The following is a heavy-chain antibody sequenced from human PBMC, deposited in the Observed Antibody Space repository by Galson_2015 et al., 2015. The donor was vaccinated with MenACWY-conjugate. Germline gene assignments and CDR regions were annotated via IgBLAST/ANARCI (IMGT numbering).Heavy chain of an antibody. CDR2: ISVSGDGT. Sequence: SLRLSCAASGFTFSGYAMTWVRQAPGKGLEWVSGISVSGDGTYYAGSVKGRFTISRDNSKNTLYLQMNSLRGEDTALYYCARPTPIAAAGYARGLDIWGQGTMVTVSS. J-gene: IGHJ3*02. CDR3: ARPTPIAAAGYARGLDI. CDR1: GFTFSGYA. D-gene: IGHD6-13*01. V-gene: IGHV3-23*01.